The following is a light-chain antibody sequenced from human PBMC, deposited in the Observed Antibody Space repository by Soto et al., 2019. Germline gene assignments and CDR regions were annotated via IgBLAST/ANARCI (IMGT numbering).Light chain of an antibody. J-gene: IGLJ1*01. CDR1: NIESKS. CDR3: QVWDSDNNTSYV. CDR2: DDS. Sequence: SYELTQPPSVSVAPGQTARITCGGNNIESKSVNWYQQKPGQAPVLVVYDDSDRPSGIPERFSGSNSGNTATLIINTAEAGDDADYQCQVWDSDNNTSYVFGDGTKVT. V-gene: IGLV3-21*02.